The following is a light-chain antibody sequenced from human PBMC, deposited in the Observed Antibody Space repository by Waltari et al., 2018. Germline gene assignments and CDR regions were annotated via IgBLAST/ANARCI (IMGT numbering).Light chain of an antibody. CDR2: VTD. Sequence: QSLLTQPPSVSGAPGQSVIIPCTGSSPHIRAGNDVHWYHQFPGAAPRLLIYVTDSRPSGVPDRFSGSRSGTSASLAIAGLQAEDEADYFCQSYDNSLSAPYVFGTGTKVIVL. CDR1: SPHIRAGND. CDR3: QSYDNSLSAPYV. J-gene: IGLJ1*01. V-gene: IGLV1-40*01.